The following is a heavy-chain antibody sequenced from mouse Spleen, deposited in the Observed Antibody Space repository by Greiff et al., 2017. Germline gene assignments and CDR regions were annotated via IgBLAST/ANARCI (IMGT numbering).Heavy chain of an antibody. V-gene: IGHV5-9-3*01. CDR2: ISSGGGNT. Sequence: EVQVVESGGGLVKPGGSLKLSCAASGFTFSSYAMSWVRQTPEKRLEWVATISSGGGNTYYPDSVKGRFTISRDNAKNTLYLQMSSLKSEDTAMYYCARPYYYAMDYWGQGTSVTVSS. CDR3: ARPYYYAMDY. CDR1: GFTFSSYA. J-gene: IGHJ4*01.